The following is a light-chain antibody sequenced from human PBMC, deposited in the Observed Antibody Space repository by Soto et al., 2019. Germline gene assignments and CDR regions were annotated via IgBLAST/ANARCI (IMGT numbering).Light chain of an antibody. J-gene: IGLJ2*01. Sequence: QSALTQPASVSGSPGQSITISCTGTGSDVGSYNLVSWYQQHPGKAPKLMIYEGTNRPSGVSNRFSGSKSGNTASLTISGLQAEDEAHYYCSTYAGRVVFGGGTKVTVL. CDR2: EGT. CDR3: STYAGRVV. V-gene: IGLV2-23*01. CDR1: GSDVGSYNL.